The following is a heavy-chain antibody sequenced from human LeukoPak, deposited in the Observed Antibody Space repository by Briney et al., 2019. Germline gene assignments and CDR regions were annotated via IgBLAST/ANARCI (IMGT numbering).Heavy chain of an antibody. CDR1: GGSISSYY. Sequence: SETLSLTCTVSGGSISSYYWSWIRQPPGKGLEWIGYIYYSGSTNYNPSLKRRVTISVDTSKNQFSLKLSSVTAADTAVYYCARDRNSGYDLYYYYGMEVWGQGTTVTVSS. J-gene: IGHJ6*02. D-gene: IGHD5-12*01. V-gene: IGHV4-59*01. CDR3: ARDRNSGYDLYYYYGMEV. CDR2: IYYSGST.